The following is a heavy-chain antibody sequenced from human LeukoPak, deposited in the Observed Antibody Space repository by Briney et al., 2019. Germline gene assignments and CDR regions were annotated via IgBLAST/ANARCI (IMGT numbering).Heavy chain of an antibody. CDR3: AVRAVAAPFGY. V-gene: IGHV4-39*01. CDR2: IYYSGST. D-gene: IGHD6-13*01. J-gene: IGHJ4*02. Sequence: PSETLSLTCTVSGGSISSGGYYWSWIRQPPGKGLEWIGSIYYSGSTYYNPSLKSRVTISVDTSKNQFSLKLSSVTAADTAVYYCAVRAVAAPFGYWGQGTLVTVSS. CDR1: GGSISSGGYY.